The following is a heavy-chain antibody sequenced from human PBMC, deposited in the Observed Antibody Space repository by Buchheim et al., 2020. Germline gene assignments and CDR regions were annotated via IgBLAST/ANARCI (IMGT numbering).Heavy chain of an antibody. CDR3: ASRMAGGMDV. CDR1: GFTFSSYG. Sequence: QVQLVESGGGVVQPGRSLRLSCAASGFTFSSYGMHWVRQAPGKGLEWVAVISYDGSNKYYADSVKGRFTISRDNSKNTLYLQMNSLRAEDTAVYYCASRMAGGMDVWGQGTT. V-gene: IGHV3-30*03. J-gene: IGHJ6*02. CDR2: ISYDGSNK. D-gene: IGHD5-24*01.